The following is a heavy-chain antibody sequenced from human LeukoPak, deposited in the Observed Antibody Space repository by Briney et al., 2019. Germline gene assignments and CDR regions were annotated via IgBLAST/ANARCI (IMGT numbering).Heavy chain of an antibody. V-gene: IGHV4-39*07. CDR2: FYFGGST. D-gene: IGHD6-13*01. CDR3: SAAADGNWFDP. J-gene: IGHJ5*02. CDR1: DASINNWTYY. Sequence: SETLSLTCSGSDASINNWTYYWGWIRQPPGKGLEWIGSFYFGGSTYYNPSLKGRVTISEDTSKGQLSLKLSSVTAADTAVYYCSAAADGNWFDPWGQGTLVTVSS.